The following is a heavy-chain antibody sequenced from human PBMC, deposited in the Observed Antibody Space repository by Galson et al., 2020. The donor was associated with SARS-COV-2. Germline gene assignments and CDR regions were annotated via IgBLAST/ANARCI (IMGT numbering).Heavy chain of an antibody. D-gene: IGHD2-2*02. Sequence: TGGSLRLSCAASGFTFSSYAMSWVRQAPGKGLEWVSAISGSGGSTYYADSVKGRFTISRDNSKNTLYLQMNSLRAEDTAVYYCAKDRSPIVVVPAAIHDYWGQGTLVTVSS. CDR3: AKDRSPIVVVPAAIHDY. CDR1: GFTFSSYA. J-gene: IGHJ4*02. CDR2: ISGSGGST. V-gene: IGHV3-23*01.